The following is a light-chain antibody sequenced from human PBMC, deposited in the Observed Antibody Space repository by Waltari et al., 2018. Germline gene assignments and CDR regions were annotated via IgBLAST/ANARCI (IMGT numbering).Light chain of an antibody. CDR2: TAS. V-gene: IGKV1-39*01. CDR3: QQSYSTLYS. J-gene: IGKJ2*03. CDR1: QNIRNY. Sequence: DIQMTQSPSSLTASVGDRVTIPCRAGQNIRNYLNVYQPTPGKPPKLLIHTASSLQGGVPSRFSGTGSETEFTLTIRSLQPEDFATYYCQQSYSTLYSFGQGTRVEIK.